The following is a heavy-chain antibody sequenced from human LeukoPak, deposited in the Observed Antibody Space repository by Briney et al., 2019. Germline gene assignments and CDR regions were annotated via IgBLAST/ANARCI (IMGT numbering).Heavy chain of an antibody. V-gene: IGHV3-23*01. Sequence: GGSLRLSCAASGFTFSSYAMSWVRQAPGKGLEWVSAISGSGGSTYYADSVKGRFTISRDNSKNTLYLQMHSLRAEDTAVYYYAKERVEMATLYYFDYWGQGTLVTVSS. D-gene: IGHD5-24*01. CDR1: GFTFSSYA. J-gene: IGHJ4*02. CDR2: ISGSGGST. CDR3: AKERVEMATLYYFDY.